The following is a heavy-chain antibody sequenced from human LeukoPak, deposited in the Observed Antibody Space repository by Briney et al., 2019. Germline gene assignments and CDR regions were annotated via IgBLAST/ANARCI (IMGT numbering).Heavy chain of an antibody. CDR1: GGTFSSYA. Sequence: SVKVSCKASGGTFSSYAISWVRQAPGQGLEWMGGIIPIFGTANYAQKFQGRVTITADESTNTAYMKLSSLRSEDTAVYYCARVSPYGDYESYYFDYWGQGTLVTVSS. J-gene: IGHJ4*02. V-gene: IGHV1-69*13. CDR2: IIPIFGTA. D-gene: IGHD4-17*01. CDR3: ARVSPYGDYESYYFDY.